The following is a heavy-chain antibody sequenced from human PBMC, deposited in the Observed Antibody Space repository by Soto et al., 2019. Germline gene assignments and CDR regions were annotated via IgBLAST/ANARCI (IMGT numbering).Heavy chain of an antibody. Sequence: SETLSLTCTVSGVSITPYYWTWIRHPPGKGLEWIGYVYHTGNTYYNPSLKSRVTISLDTSKNQVSLRLKSVTAADTAVYYCAREQYNWKLWGQGTLVTVS. V-gene: IGHV4-59*01. D-gene: IGHD1-20*01. J-gene: IGHJ4*02. CDR2: VYHTGNT. CDR3: AREQYNWKL. CDR1: GVSITPYY.